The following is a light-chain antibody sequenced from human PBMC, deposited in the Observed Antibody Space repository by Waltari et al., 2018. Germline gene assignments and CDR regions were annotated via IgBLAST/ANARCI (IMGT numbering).Light chain of an antibody. CDR1: RSVGTY. V-gene: IGKV3-11*01. J-gene: IGKJ1*01. Sequence: ETVLTQSPATLSLSPGERATLSCRASRSVGTYLDRYQHRPGQAPRLLIYDASKRATGIPARFSGSGSGTDFTLTITSLDPEDFAVYYCQQRSNWWTFGQGTKVEIK. CDR3: QQRSNWWT. CDR2: DAS.